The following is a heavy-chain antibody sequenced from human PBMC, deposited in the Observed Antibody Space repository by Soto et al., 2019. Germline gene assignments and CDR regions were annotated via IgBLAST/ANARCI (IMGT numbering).Heavy chain of an antibody. D-gene: IGHD1-1*01. Sequence: GGALRLSCAASGFTFSTYCMHWVRHTPGTGLVWVSRTCRYGRELYYADSVKGRFTISRDDAKNTLYLQMDSLRVEDTGIYYCVRGTTAWRGMDYWGQGALVTVAS. CDR2: TCRYGREL. CDR3: VRGTTAWRGMDY. J-gene: IGHJ4*02. V-gene: IGHV3-74*01. CDR1: GFTFSTYC.